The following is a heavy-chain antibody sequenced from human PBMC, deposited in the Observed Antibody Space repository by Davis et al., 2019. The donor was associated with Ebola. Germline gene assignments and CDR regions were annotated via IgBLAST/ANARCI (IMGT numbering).Heavy chain of an antibody. Sequence: GESLKISCAASGFTFSGSAMHWVRQASGKGLEWVGRIRSKANSYATAYAASVKGRFTISRDNSKNTLYLQMNSLRAEDTAVYYCAKDQVISNYYDSSGYYSRFDPWGQGTLVTVSS. V-gene: IGHV3-73*01. J-gene: IGHJ5*02. CDR3: AKDQVISNYYDSSGYYSRFDP. D-gene: IGHD3-22*01. CDR1: GFTFSGSA. CDR2: IRSKANSYAT.